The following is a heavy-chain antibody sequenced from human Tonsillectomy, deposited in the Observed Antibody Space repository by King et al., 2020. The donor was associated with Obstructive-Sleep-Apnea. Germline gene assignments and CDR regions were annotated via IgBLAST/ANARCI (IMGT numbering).Heavy chain of an antibody. CDR2: IYHTGST. CDR1: GGSISTSGYY. Sequence: VQLQESGPGLVKPSQTLSLKCTVSGGSISTSGYYWSWIRQHPEKGLEWIGYIYHTGSTHYNPSLRGRVSVTVDTPRNTFSMKLKSVGVADTAVYYCARDRDLGTTDNWTGVRSYFGMDVWGPGITVTVTS. V-gene: IGHV4-31*03. J-gene: IGHJ6*02. D-gene: IGHD3-16*01. CDR3: ARDRDLGTTDNWTGVRSYFGMDV.